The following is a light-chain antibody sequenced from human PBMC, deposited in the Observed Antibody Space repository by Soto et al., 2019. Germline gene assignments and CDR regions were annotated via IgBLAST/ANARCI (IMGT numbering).Light chain of an antibody. CDR1: SSDVGGYNF. CDR3: SPYAGSNIL. V-gene: IGLV2-8*01. CDR2: EVS. J-gene: IGLJ2*01. Sequence: QSVLTQPPSAYGSPGQSVTISCTGTSSDVGGYNFVSWYQQHPGKAPKLMIYEVSKRPSGVPDRFSGSKSGNTASLTVSGLQAEDEADYYCSPYAGSNILFGGGTKLTVL.